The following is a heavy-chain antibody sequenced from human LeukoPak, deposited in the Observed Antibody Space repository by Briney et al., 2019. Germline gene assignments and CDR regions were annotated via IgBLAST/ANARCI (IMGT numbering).Heavy chain of an antibody. CDR3: ARGLVGASESYYFDY. D-gene: IGHD1-26*01. V-gene: IGHV4-34*01. CDR1: GGSFSGYY. J-gene: IGHJ4*02. CDR2: INHSGST. Sequence: SETLSLTCAVYGGSFSGYYWSWIRQPPGKGLEWIGEINHSGSTNYNPSLESRVTISVDTSKNQFSLKLSSVTAADTAVYYCARGLVGASESYYFDYWGQGTLVTVSS.